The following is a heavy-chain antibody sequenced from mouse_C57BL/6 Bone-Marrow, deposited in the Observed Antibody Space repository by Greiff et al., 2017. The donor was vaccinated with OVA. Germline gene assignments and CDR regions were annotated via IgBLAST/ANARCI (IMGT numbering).Heavy chain of an antibody. Sequence: VQLKESGAELVKPGASVKLSCTASGFNIKDYYMHWVKQRTEQGLEWIGRIDPEDGETKYAPKFQGKATITADTSSNTAYLQLSSLTSEDTAVYYCARSCSKGYYRIDFDYWGQGTTLTVSS. D-gene: IGHD2-3*01. J-gene: IGHJ2*01. V-gene: IGHV14-2*01. CDR3: ARSCSKGYYRIDFDY. CDR2: IDPEDGET. CDR1: GFNIKDYY.